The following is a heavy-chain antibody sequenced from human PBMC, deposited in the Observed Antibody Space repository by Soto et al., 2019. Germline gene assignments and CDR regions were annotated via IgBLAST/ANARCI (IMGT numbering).Heavy chain of an antibody. CDR1: GGSISSGGYY. CDR3: ARDRHGGNEYFQH. J-gene: IGHJ1*01. D-gene: IGHD2-15*01. Sequence: QVQLQESGPGLVKPSQTLSLTCTVSGGSISSGGYYWSWIRQHPGKGLEWIGYIYYSGSTYYNPSLKSRVTISVDTSKSQFSLKLSSVTAADTAVYYCARDRHGGNEYFQHWGQGTLVTVSS. CDR2: IYYSGST. V-gene: IGHV4-31*03.